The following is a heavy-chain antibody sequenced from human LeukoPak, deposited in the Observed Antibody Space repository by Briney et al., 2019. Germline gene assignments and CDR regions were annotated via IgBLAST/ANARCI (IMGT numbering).Heavy chain of an antibody. CDR2: IRSTAYGGTT. D-gene: IGHD4-23*01. Sequence: PGRSLRLSXTASGFTFGDYAMSWIRQAPGKGLEWVGFIRSTAYGGTTEYAASVKGRFTISRDDSKSIAYLQMNSLKTEDTAVYYCTFDYGGNTGYFQHWGQGTLVTVSS. J-gene: IGHJ1*01. V-gene: IGHV3-49*03. CDR1: GFTFGDYA. CDR3: TFDYGGNTGYFQH.